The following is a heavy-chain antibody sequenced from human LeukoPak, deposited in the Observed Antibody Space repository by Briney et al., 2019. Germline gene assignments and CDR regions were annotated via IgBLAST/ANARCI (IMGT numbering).Heavy chain of an antibody. D-gene: IGHD6-13*01. CDR1: GYTFTSYY. V-gene: IGHV1-46*01. Sequence: GASVKVSCKASGYTFTSYYMHWVRQAPGQGLEWMGIINPSGGSTSYAQKFQGRVTMTRDTSTSTVYMELSSLRSEDTAVYYCARDYGALASSRLEYYFDYWGRGTLVTVSS. J-gene: IGHJ4*02. CDR2: INPSGGST. CDR3: ARDYGALASSRLEYYFDY.